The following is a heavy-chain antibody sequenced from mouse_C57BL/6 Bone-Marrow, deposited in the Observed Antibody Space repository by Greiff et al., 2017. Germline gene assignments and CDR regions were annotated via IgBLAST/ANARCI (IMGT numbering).Heavy chain of an antibody. CDR3: ARIYYYGSSLYAMDY. CDR2: ISNGGGST. Sequence: EVKLVESGGGLVQPGGSLKLSCAASGFTFSDYYMYWVRQTPEKRLEWVAYISNGGGSTYYPDTVKGRFTISRDNTKNTLYLQMSRLKSEDTAMYYCARIYYYGSSLYAMDYWGQGTSVTVSS. V-gene: IGHV5-12*01. CDR1: GFTFSDYY. D-gene: IGHD1-1*01. J-gene: IGHJ4*01.